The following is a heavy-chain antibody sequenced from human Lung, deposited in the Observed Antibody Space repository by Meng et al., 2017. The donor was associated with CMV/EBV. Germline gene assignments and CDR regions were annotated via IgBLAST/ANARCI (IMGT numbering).Heavy chain of an antibody. V-gene: IGHV1-8*03. J-gene: IGHJ5*02. CDR1: GYTFTSYD. CDR2: MNPNIGNT. Sequence: ASXXVSCKASGYTFTSYDINWVRQATGQGLEWMGWMNPNIGNTGYAQKFQGRVTITGNTSISTAYMELSSLRSEDTAVYYCARGQGTGWIDPWGQGTTVTVSS. D-gene: IGHD3-10*01. CDR3: ARGQGTGWIDP.